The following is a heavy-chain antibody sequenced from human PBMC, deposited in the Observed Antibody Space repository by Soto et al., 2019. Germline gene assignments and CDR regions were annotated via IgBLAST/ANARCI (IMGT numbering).Heavy chain of an antibody. CDR1: GGTFSSYA. CDR3: ARARGPYYDILTGYSPTTYYYGMDV. CDR2: IIPIFGTA. J-gene: IGHJ6*02. Sequence: SVKVSCKASGGTFSSYAISWVRQAPGQGLEWMGGIIPIFGTANYAQKFQGRVTITADESTSTAYMELSSLRSEDTAVYYCARARGPYYDILTGYSPTTYYYGMDVWGQGTTVTVSS. D-gene: IGHD3-9*01. V-gene: IGHV1-69*13.